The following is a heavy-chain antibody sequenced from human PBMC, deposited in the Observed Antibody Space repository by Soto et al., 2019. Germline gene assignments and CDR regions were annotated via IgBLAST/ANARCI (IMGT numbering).Heavy chain of an antibody. CDR1: GFTVSSNY. Sequence: VGSLRLSCAASGFTVSSNYMSWVRQAPGKGLEWVSVIYSGGSTYYADSVKGRFTISRDNSKNTLYLQMNSLRAEDTAVYYCARGGDNWNYGYAFDIWGQGTMVTVSS. CDR3: ARGGDNWNYGYAFDI. CDR2: IYSGGST. V-gene: IGHV3-53*01. D-gene: IGHD1-7*01. J-gene: IGHJ3*02.